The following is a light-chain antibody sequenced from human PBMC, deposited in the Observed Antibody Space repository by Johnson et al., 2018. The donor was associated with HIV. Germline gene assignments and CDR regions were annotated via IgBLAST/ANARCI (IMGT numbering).Light chain of an antibody. CDR2: DNN. CDR1: SSNVGNNY. CDR3: ATWDSSLNTFV. Sequence: QAVLTQPPSVSAAPGQKVTISCSGSSSNVGNNYVSWYQQLPGTAPKLLIYDNNKRPSGIPDRFSGSKSGTSATLGITGLQTGDEADYCCATWDSSLNTFVFGSGTKVTVL. V-gene: IGLV1-51*01. J-gene: IGLJ1*01.